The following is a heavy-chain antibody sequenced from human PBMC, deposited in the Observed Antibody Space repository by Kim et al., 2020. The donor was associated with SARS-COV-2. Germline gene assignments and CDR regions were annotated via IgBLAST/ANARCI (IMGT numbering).Heavy chain of an antibody. J-gene: IGHJ6*02. Sequence: YDRSVKGRFTISRDDSKSSLYLQMNRLKTGDTAVYYCVRDAGNYYYGLDVWGQGTTVIVSS. D-gene: IGHD3-10*01. V-gene: IGHV3-72*01. CDR3: VRDAGNYYYGLDV.